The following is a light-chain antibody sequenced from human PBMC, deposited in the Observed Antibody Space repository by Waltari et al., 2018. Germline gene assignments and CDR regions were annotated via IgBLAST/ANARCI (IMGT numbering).Light chain of an antibody. CDR3: ETGGHGTWV. CDR1: SGHSSNI. V-gene: IGLV4-69*01. J-gene: IGLJ3*02. Sequence: SLSASLGASVKLTCTLSSGHSSNIIAWHQQQPEKGPRYLMKVNSDGSHSKGDDIPDRFSGSSSGAERYLTISSLQSEDEADYYCETGGHGTWVFGGGTKLTVL. CDR2: VNSDGSH.